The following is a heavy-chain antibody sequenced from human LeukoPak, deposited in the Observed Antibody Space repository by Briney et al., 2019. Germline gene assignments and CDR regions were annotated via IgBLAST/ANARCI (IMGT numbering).Heavy chain of an antibody. CDR3: ARGIAAAGILLYLDY. CDR2: NNPNSGGT. Sequence: ASVKVSCKASGYTFTGYYMHWVRQAPGQGLEWMGRNNPNSGGTNYAQKFQGRVTMTRDTSISTAYMELSRLRSDDTAVYYCARGIAAAGILLYLDYWGQGTLVTVSS. J-gene: IGHJ4*02. V-gene: IGHV1-2*06. D-gene: IGHD6-13*01. CDR1: GYTFTGYY.